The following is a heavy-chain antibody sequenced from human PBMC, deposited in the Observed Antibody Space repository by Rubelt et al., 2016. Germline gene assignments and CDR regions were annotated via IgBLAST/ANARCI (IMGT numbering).Heavy chain of an antibody. Sequence: QVQLVQSGAEVKKPGASVKVSCKASGYTFTSYAMHWVRQAPGQRLEWMGWINAGNGNTKYSQKFQGRVTITRDTSASTAYMELSSLRSEDPAVYYCARAQRIRLLMVYAPTFDYWGQGTLVTVSS. CDR1: GYTFTSYA. CDR3: ARAQRIRLLMVYAPTFDY. D-gene: IGHD2-8*01. V-gene: IGHV1-3*01. CDR2: INAGNGNT. J-gene: IGHJ4*02.